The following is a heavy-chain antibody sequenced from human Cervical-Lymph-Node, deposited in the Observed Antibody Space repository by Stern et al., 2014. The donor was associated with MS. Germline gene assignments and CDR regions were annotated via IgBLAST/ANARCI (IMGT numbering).Heavy chain of an antibody. CDR1: GYSFTTYF. J-gene: IGHJ4*02. CDR3: ARDEGADY. CDR2: INPSAGKT. Sequence: QVQLVQSWAEVKKPGASVKVSCMASGYSFTTYFINWVRQAPGQGLECMEIINPSAGKTNYAQKFQGKVVMTSDTSTGTVYMEVSSLRSEDAAVYYCARDEGADYWGQGTLVTVSA. V-gene: IGHV1-46*01.